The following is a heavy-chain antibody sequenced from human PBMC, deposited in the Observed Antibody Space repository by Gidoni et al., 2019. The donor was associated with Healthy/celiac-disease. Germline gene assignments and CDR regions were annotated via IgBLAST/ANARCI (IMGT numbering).Heavy chain of an antibody. Sequence: QVQLQESGPGLVKPSETLSLTCTVSGGSISSYYWSWIRQPPGKGLEWIGYIYYSGSTNYNPSLKSRVTISVDTSKNQFSLKLSSVTAADTAVYYCARDPSGEYGGVNWFDPWGQGTLVTVSS. D-gene: IGHD4-17*01. V-gene: IGHV4-59*01. CDR2: IYYSGST. CDR1: GGSISSYY. CDR3: ARDPSGEYGGVNWFDP. J-gene: IGHJ5*02.